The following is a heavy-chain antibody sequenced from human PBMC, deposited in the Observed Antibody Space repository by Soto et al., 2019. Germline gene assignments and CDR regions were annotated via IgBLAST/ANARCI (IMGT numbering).Heavy chain of an antibody. D-gene: IGHD3-9*01. V-gene: IGHV1-2*04. CDR1: GYTFTGYY. CDR3: ARGSLTGYYRNWFDP. Sequence: GASVKVSCKASGYTFTGYYMHWVRQAPGQGLEWMGWINPNSGGTNYAQKFQGWVTMTRDTSISTAYMELSRLRSDDTAVYYCARGSLTGYYRNWFDPWGQGTLVTVSS. CDR2: INPNSGGT. J-gene: IGHJ5*02.